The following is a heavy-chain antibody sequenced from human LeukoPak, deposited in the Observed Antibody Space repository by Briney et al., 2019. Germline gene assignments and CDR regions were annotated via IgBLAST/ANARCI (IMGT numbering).Heavy chain of an antibody. CDR2: IRKKANSYTT. D-gene: IGHD1-26*01. V-gene: IGHV3-72*01. J-gene: IGHJ4*02. Sequence: GGSLRLSGAASGFTFSDHDMDWVRQAPGKGLEWVGRIRKKANSYTTEYAASVKGRFTISRDDSQNSLYLQMNSLTAEDTAVYYCARLVGANNWGQGTLVIVSS. CDR1: GFTFSDHD. CDR3: ARLVGANN.